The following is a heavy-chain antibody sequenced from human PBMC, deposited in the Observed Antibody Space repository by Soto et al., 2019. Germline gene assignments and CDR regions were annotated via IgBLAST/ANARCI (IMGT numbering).Heavy chain of an antibody. D-gene: IGHD6-19*01. V-gene: IGHV4-4*02. Sequence: ETLSLTCAVSGDSVTRSNWWSWVRQSPGKGLEWIGEIYHSGNTKYNPSLKSRITMSVDKAKNQLSLKMTSVTAADTAVYYCATSGWNEDFYYYYGMDVWGQGTTVTVSS. J-gene: IGHJ6*02. CDR3: ATSGWNEDFYYYYGMDV. CDR2: IYHSGNT. CDR1: GDSVTRSNW.